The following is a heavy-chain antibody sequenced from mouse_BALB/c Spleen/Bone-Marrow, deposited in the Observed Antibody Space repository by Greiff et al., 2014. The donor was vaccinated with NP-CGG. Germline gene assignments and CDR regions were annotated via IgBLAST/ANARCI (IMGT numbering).Heavy chain of an antibody. CDR3: ARSGERYGAMDY. D-gene: IGHD2-10*02. V-gene: IGHV5-4*02. J-gene: IGHJ4*01. Sequence: EVQGVESGGGLVKPGGSLKLSCAASGFTFSDYYMYWARQTPEKRLEWVATISDGGGYTYYPDSVWGRFTISRDNAKNNLYLQMSSLKSEDTAMYYCARSGERYGAMDYWGQGTSVNVFS. CDR1: GFTFSDYY. CDR2: ISDGGGYT.